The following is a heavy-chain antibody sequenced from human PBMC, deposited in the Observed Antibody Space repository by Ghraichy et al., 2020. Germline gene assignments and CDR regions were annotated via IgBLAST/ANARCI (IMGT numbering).Heavy chain of an antibody. D-gene: IGHD6-13*01. CDR3: ASSRIAATGTEGTPPTPLYYFDY. CDR2: INHSGST. V-gene: IGHV4-34*01. Sequence: SETLSLTCAVYGGSFSGYYWSWIRQPPGKGLEWIGEINHSGSTNYNPSLKSRVTISVDTSKNQFSLKLSSVTAADTAVYYCASSRIAATGTEGTPPTPLYYFDYWGQGTLVTVSS. CDR1: GGSFSGYY. J-gene: IGHJ4*02.